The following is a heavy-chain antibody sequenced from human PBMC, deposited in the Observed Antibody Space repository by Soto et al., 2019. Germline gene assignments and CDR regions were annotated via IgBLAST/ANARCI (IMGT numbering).Heavy chain of an antibody. CDR1: GYTFTSYA. Sequence: QVRLVQSGAEVKKPGASVKVSCKASGYTFTSYAMHWVRQAPGQRLEWMGWNNAGNGNTKYSQKFQGSGTITRDTSASPAYMELSSLRSEDTAVYYCARDGDSSGYYYGYWGQGTLVTVSS. CDR2: NNAGNGNT. CDR3: ARDGDSSGYYYGY. D-gene: IGHD3-22*01. V-gene: IGHV1-3*01. J-gene: IGHJ4*02.